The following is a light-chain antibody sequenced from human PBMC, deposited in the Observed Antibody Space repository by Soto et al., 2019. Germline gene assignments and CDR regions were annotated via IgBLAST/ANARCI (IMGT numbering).Light chain of an antibody. CDR1: SSDVGTYKY. J-gene: IGLJ1*01. V-gene: IGLV2-14*01. Sequence: QSALTQPASVSGSPGQSITISCTGSSSDVGTYKYVSWYQQHPGKAPKLIIYEVSNRPSGVSNRFSGPKSGNTASLTLSGLQAEDEAEYYCSSFSNSTYVFGTGTKLTVL. CDR2: EVS. CDR3: SSFSNSTYV.